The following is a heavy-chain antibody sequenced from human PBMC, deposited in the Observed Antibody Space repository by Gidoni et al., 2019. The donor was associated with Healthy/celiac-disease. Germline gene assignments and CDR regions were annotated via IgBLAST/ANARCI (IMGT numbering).Heavy chain of an antibody. CDR1: GGSISRGGYY. V-gene: IGHV4-31*03. D-gene: IGHD3-22*01. J-gene: IGHJ3*02. CDR3: ARDPSNYYDSSGPRGAFDI. Sequence: QVQLQESGPGLVKPSQTLSLTCTVSGGSISRGGYYWSWIRQHPGKGLEWIGYIYYSGSTYYNPSLKSRVTISVDTSKNQFSLKLSSVTAADTAVYYCARDPSNYYDSSGPRGAFDIWGQGTMVTVSS. CDR2: IYYSGST.